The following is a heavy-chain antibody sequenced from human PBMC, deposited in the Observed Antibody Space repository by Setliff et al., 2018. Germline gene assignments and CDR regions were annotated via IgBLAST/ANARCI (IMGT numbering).Heavy chain of an antibody. CDR2: IHSSGRS. CDR1: DVSISGYY. D-gene: IGHD2-15*01. CDR3: ARARYCSGGRCYWTWPDS. Sequence: PETLSLTCTVSDVSISGYYWRWIRQPPGKGLEWIGYIHSSGRSNYNPSLKSPLTTSIHTSTNQFYLKLSSVTAADTAVYYCARARYCSGGRCYWTWPDSWAQGTLVTVSS. V-gene: IGHV4-4*08. J-gene: IGHJ5*01.